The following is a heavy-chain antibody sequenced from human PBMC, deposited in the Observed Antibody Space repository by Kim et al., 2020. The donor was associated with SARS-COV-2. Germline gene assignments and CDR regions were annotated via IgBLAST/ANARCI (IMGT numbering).Heavy chain of an antibody. CDR3: ARCGYSYETDV. V-gene: IGHV1-2*02. D-gene: IGHD5-18*01. CDR2: T. Sequence: TNDAQKFQGRVTMNRDTSISTAYMELSRLRSDDTAVYYCARCGYSYETDVWGQGTTVTVSS. J-gene: IGHJ6*02.